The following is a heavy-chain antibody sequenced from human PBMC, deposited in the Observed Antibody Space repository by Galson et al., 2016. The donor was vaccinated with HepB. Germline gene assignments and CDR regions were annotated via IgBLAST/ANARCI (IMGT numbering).Heavy chain of an antibody. V-gene: IGHV4-59*02. Sequence: ETLSLTCTVSGASVRAYYWSWIRQPPGKGLEWIGYIYHRGSTTYNPSLKSRVTISWDTSKNQFPLKMSPVTPADTAVYCCACGIVANYYFDSWGPGALVTVSS. CDR1: GASVRAYY. CDR2: IYHRGST. D-gene: IGHD1-26*01. CDR3: ACGIVANYYFDS. J-gene: IGHJ4*02.